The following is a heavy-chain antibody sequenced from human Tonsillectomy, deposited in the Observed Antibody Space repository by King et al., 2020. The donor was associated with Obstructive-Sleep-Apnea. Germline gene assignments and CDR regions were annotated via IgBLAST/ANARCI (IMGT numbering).Heavy chain of an antibody. CDR1: GFTFSNAW. CDR3: TTVYGFMFPDYVDTVPPATFYFDY. V-gene: IGHV3-15*01. Sequence: VQLVQSGGGLVKPGGSLRPSCAASGFTFSNAWMSWVRQAPGKGLEWVGRIKSKIDGGTTDYAARVKGRLTISRDDSKNTLYLQMNSLKTEDTAVYYCTTVYGFMFPDYVDTVPPATFYFDYWGQGTLVTVSS. J-gene: IGHJ4*02. CDR2: IKSKIDGGTT. D-gene: IGHD4-17*01.